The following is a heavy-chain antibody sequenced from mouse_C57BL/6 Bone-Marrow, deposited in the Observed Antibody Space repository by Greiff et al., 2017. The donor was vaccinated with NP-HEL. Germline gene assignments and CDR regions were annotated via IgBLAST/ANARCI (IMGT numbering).Heavy chain of an antibody. J-gene: IGHJ4*01. CDR1: GYAFSSSW. V-gene: IGHV1-82*01. CDR3: ASESNPFYYYAMDY. D-gene: IGHD2-5*01. CDR2: IYPGDGDT. Sequence: QVQLQQSGPELVKPGASVKISCKASGYAFSSSWMNWVKQRPGKGLEWIGRIYPGDGDTNYNGKFKGKATLTADKSSSPAYMQLSSLTSDDSAVYVCASESNPFYYYAMDYWGQGTSVTVSS.